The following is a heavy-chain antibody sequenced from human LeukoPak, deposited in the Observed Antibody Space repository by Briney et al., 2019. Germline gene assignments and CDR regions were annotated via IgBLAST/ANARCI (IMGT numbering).Heavy chain of an antibody. CDR3: ARGSSYYGDYFRMDV. J-gene: IGHJ6*04. CDR1: GGSFSGYY. V-gene: IGHV4-34*01. CDR2: INHSGST. D-gene: IGHD4-17*01. Sequence: PSETLSLTCAVYGGSFSGYYWSWIRPPPGKGLEWIGEINHSGSTNYNPSLKSRVTISVDTSKNQFSLKLSSVTAADTAVYYCARGSSYYGDYFRMDVWGKGTTVTVSS.